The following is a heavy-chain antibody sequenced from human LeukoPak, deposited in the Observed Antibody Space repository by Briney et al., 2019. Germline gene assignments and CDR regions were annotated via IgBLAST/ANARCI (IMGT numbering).Heavy chain of an antibody. CDR3: AKDHTLRAGDRDAFDI. Sequence: PGGSLRLSCAASGFTFSTHVMTWVRQAPGKGLEWVSAISGTTIRGSGGSTYYADSVKGRFTISRDNSKNTVYLLMNSLRAEDTAVYYCAKDHTLRAGDRDAFDIWGQGTMVTVSS. CDR1: GFTFSTHV. J-gene: IGHJ3*02. D-gene: IGHD2-21*01. V-gene: IGHV3-23*01. CDR2: ISGTTIRGSGGST.